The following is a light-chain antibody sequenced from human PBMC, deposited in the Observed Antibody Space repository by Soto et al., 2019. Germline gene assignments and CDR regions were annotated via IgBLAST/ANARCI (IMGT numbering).Light chain of an antibody. J-gene: IGLJ1*01. Sequence: QPVLAQSSSASASLGSSVKLTCTLSSGHSTYIIAWHQQQPGKAPRYLMNLEGSGSYNKGSGVPDRFSGSSSGADRYLTISTLQFEDEADYYCATWDTNTRVFGTGTKLTVL. CDR2: LEGSGSY. CDR1: SGHSTYI. CDR3: ATWDTNTRV. V-gene: IGLV4-60*02.